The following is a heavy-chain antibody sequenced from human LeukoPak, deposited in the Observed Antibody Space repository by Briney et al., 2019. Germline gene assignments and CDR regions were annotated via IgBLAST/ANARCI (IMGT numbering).Heavy chain of an antibody. CDR1: GGTFSSYA. CDR3: AREGRDGYNYGY. V-gene: IGHV1-69*13. Sequence: SVKVSCKASGGTFSSYAISWVRQAPGQGLEWMGGIIPIFGTANYARKFQGRVTVTADESTSTAYMELSSLRSEDTAVYYCAREGRDGYNYGYWSQGTLVTVSS. D-gene: IGHD5-24*01. J-gene: IGHJ4*02. CDR2: IIPIFGTA.